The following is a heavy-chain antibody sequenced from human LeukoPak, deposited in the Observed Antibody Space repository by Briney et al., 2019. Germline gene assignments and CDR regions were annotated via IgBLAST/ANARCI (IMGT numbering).Heavy chain of an antibody. CDR3: ARIGSLHPEDDY. V-gene: IGHV3-9*01. CDR1: GFTFDDYA. Sequence: GGSLRLSCAASGFTFDDYAMHWVRQAPGQGLEWVSSVSWNSGSIAYADSVKGRFTISRDNSKNTLYLQMNSLRAEDTAVYYCARIGSLHPEDDYWGQGTLVTVSS. D-gene: IGHD1-14*01. CDR2: VSWNSGSI. J-gene: IGHJ4*02.